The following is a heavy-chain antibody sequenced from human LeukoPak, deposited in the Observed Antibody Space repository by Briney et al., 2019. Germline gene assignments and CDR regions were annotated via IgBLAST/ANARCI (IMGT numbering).Heavy chain of an antibody. CDR1: GFTFSSYG. V-gene: IGHV3-30*18. CDR3: AKATQALPDY. CDR2: ISYDGSNK. Sequence: GGSLRLSCAASGFTFSSYGMHWVRQAPGKGLEWVAVISYDGSNKYYADSVKGRFTISRDNSKNTLYLQMNSLRAEDTAVYYCAKATQALPDYWGQGTLDTVSS. J-gene: IGHJ4*02.